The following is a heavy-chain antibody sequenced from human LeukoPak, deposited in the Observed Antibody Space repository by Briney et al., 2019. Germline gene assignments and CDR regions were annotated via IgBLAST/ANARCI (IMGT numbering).Heavy chain of an antibody. V-gene: IGHV4-59*12. J-gene: IGHJ4*02. CDR3: AKEYCSSTSCYGGFDY. CDR1: GGSISSYY. CDR2: IYYSGST. Sequence: SETLSLTCTVSGGSISSYYWSWIRQPPGKGLEWIGYIYYSGSTNYNPSLKSRVTISVDTPKNQFSLKLSSVTAADTAVYYCAKEYCSSTSCYGGFDYWGQGTLVTVSS. D-gene: IGHD2-2*01.